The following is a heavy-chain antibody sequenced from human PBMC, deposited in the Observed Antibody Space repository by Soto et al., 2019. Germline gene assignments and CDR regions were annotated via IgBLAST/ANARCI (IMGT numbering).Heavy chain of an antibody. D-gene: IGHD1-1*01. CDR3: AKSLNINWKNWFDP. J-gene: IGHJ5*02. CDR1: GFTFSSSA. CDR2: ISDSGGRT. V-gene: IGHV3-23*01. Sequence: GGSLRLSCAASGFTFSSSAMNWVRQAPGKGLEWVSIISDSGGRTYYADSVRGRFTISRDNSKNTLYLQMNSPRAEDTAVYYCAKSLNINWKNWFDPWGQGTLVTVSS.